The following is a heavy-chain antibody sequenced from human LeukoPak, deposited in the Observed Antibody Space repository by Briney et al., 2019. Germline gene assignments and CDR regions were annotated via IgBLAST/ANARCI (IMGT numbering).Heavy chain of an antibody. V-gene: IGHV1-18*01. CDR1: GYTFTSYG. CDR3: ARVATNYYDSSGYYYPDAFDI. J-gene: IGHJ3*02. Sequence: ASVKVSCKASGYTFTSYGISWVRQAPGQGLEWMGWISAYNGNTNYAQKLQGRVTMTTDTSTSTAYMELRSLRSDDTAAYYCARVATNYYDSSGYYYPDAFDIWGQGTMVTVSS. CDR2: ISAYNGNT. D-gene: IGHD3-22*01.